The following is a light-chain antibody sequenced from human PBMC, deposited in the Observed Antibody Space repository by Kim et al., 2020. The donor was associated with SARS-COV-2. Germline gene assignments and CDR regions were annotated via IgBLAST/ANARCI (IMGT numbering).Light chain of an antibody. V-gene: IGLV2-14*03. Sequence: QSITISSTGTPGDVGGYNHVSWYQQPPAKVPRLMISDVAKRPSGVSSLFSGSKSGNPASLTISGLQAEDEADYYCNSYTTSNTYVFGTGTKVTVL. CDR2: DVA. CDR3: NSYTTSNTYV. CDR1: PGDVGGYNH. J-gene: IGLJ1*01.